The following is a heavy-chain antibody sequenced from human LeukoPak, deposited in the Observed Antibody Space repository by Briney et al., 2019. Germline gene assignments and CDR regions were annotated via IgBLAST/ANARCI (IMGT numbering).Heavy chain of an antibody. CDR2: ISYDGNNK. V-gene: IGHV3-30*03. CDR3: GRGGVPAAKDY. Sequence: GGSLRLSCAASGLIFSIYGMHWVRQAPGKGLEWVGFISYDGNNKYYADSVKGRFTIARDNAKNTLFLQMSSLRAQDTAVYYCGRGGVPAAKDYWGEGTLVTVSS. CDR1: GLIFSIYG. D-gene: IGHD2-2*01. J-gene: IGHJ4*02.